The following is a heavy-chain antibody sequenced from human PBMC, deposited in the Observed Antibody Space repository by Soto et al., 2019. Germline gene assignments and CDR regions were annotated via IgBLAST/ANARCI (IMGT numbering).Heavy chain of an antibody. Sequence: SETLSLTCAVSGGSISSSNWWSWVRQPPGKGLEWIGEIYHSGSTNYNPSLKSRVTISVDKSKNQFSLKLSSVTAADTAVYYCARVSNYDILTGYYPRFDPWGQGTLVTVSS. V-gene: IGHV4-4*02. D-gene: IGHD3-9*01. CDR3: ARVSNYDILTGYYPRFDP. J-gene: IGHJ5*02. CDR1: GGSISSSNW. CDR2: IYHSGST.